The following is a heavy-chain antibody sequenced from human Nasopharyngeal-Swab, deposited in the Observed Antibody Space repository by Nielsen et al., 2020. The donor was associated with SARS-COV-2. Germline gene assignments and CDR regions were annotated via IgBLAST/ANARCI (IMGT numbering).Heavy chain of an antibody. CDR1: GFTFSRYG. J-gene: IGHJ4*02. V-gene: IGHV3-30*18. CDR3: AKDGEVAAARYYFDY. Sequence: GGSLRLSCAASGFTFSRYGMHWVRQVPGKGLEWVAVLSNDGGDKYYADFVKGRFTISRDNSKNTLYLQMNSLRPEDTAVYYCAKDGEVAAARYYFDYWGQGTLVTVSS. CDR2: LSNDGGDK. D-gene: IGHD6-13*01.